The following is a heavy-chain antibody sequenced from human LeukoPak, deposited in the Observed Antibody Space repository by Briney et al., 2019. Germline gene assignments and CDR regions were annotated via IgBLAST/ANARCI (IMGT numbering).Heavy chain of an antibody. D-gene: IGHD3-22*01. Sequence: SATLSLTCTVSGGSISSYYWSWIRQPPGKGLEWIGYIYYSGSTNYNPSLKSRVTISVDTSKNQFSLKLSSVTAADTAVYYCARDGPRGYYDSSGYPLWGQGTLVTVSS. V-gene: IGHV4-59*01. CDR3: ARDGPRGYYDSSGYPL. CDR1: GGSISSYY. CDR2: IYYSGST. J-gene: IGHJ4*02.